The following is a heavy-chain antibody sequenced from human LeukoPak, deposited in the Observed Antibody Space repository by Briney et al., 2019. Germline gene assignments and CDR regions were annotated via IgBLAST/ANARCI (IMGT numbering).Heavy chain of an antibody. D-gene: IGHD6-13*01. CDR1: GGSFSGYY. Sequence: SETLSLTCAVYGGSFSGYYWSWIRQPPGKELEWIGEINHSGSTNYNPSLKSRVTISVDTSKNQFSLKLSSVTAADTAVYYCARGSAAAGTRRWYFDYWGQGTLVTVSS. J-gene: IGHJ4*02. CDR3: ARGSAAAGTRRWYFDY. CDR2: INHSGST. V-gene: IGHV4-34*01.